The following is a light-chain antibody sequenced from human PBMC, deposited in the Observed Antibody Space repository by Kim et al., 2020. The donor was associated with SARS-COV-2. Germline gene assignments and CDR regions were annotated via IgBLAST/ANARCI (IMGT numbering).Light chain of an antibody. J-gene: IGKJ1*01. CDR1: QGISSY. Sequence: ASTGDRVPITCRASQGISSYLAWYQQKPGKAPKLLIYAASTLQSGVPSRFSGSGSGTDFTLTISCLQSEDFATYYCQQYYSYPPTFGQGTKVEIK. CDR3: QQYYSYPPT. V-gene: IGKV1-8*01. CDR2: AAS.